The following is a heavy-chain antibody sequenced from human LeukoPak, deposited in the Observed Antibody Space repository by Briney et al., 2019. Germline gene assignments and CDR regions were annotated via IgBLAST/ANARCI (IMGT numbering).Heavy chain of an antibody. Sequence: ASVKVSCKASGYTFTGYHMHWVRRAPGQGLEWMGRINPNSGDTNYAQKFQGRVTMTRDTSISTAYMELSRLRSDDTAVYYCARDYCSSTSCFFDYWGQGALVTVSS. J-gene: IGHJ4*02. CDR3: ARDYCSSTSCFFDY. V-gene: IGHV1-2*06. CDR2: INPNSGDT. CDR1: GYTFTGYH. D-gene: IGHD2-2*01.